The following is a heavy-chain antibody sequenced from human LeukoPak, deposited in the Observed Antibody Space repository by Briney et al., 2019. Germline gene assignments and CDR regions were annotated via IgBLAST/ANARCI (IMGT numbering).Heavy chain of an antibody. Sequence: GSLRLSCAASGFTFRSYGMHWVRQAPGKGPEWVAAIWYDGSEKYYADSVKGRFTISRDNSKNTLYLQMNSLRAEDTAVYYCARDVSSGYLGFDYWGQGTVVTVSS. V-gene: IGHV3-33*01. D-gene: IGHD3-22*01. CDR2: IWYDGSEK. CDR1: GFTFRSYG. CDR3: ARDVSSGYLGFDY. J-gene: IGHJ4*02.